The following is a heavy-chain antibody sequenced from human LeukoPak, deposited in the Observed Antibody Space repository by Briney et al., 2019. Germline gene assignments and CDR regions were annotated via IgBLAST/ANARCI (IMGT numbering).Heavy chain of an antibody. V-gene: IGHV3-23*01. Sequence: GGSLRLSCAASGFPFSSYVMSWVRQAPGKGLEWVSGISGNGGSTFYADSVKGRFTIPRDNSKDTLYLQMNSLRAEDTAVYYCAKAAGSGGSWYVVFDYWGQGTLVTVSS. CDR2: ISGNGGST. CDR1: GFPFSSYV. J-gene: IGHJ4*02. CDR3: AKAAGSGGSWYVVFDY. D-gene: IGHD6-13*01.